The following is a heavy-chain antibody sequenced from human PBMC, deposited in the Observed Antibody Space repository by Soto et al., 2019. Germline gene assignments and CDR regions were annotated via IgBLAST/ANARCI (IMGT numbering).Heavy chain of an antibody. V-gene: IGHV3-30-3*01. J-gene: IGHJ4*02. CDR3: ARDPLPSYSSGLFDY. CDR1: GFTFSSYA. CDR2: ISYDGSNK. D-gene: IGHD6-19*01. Sequence: QVQLVESGGGVVQPGRSLRLSCAASGFTFSSYAMHWVRQAPGKGLEWVAVISYDGSNKYYADSVKGRFTISRDNSKNPLYLQMNSLRAEDTAVYYCARDPLPSYSSGLFDYWGQGTLVTVSS.